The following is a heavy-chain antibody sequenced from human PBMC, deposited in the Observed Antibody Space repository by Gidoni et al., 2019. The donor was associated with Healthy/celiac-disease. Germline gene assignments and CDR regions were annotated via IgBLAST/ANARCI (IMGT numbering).Heavy chain of an antibody. D-gene: IGHD2-2*03. CDR3: ARTGYCSSTSCYWATDDAFDI. J-gene: IGHJ3*02. CDR2: ISAYNGNT. V-gene: IGHV1-18*01. CDR1: GYTFTSNS. Sequence: VQLVQSGAEGKKPGASVKVSCKPSGYTFTSNSISSARQAPGQGPEWMGWISAYNGNTNYAQKLQGRVTMTTDTSTSTAYMELRSLRSDDTAVYYCARTGYCSSTSCYWATDDAFDIWGQGTMVTVSS.